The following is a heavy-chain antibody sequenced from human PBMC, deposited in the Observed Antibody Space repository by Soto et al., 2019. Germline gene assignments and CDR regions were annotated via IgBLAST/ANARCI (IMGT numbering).Heavy chain of an antibody. J-gene: IGHJ4*02. Sequence: QLQLQESGPGLVKPSETLSLTCTVSGGSISSSSYYWGWIRQPPGKGLEWIGSIYYSGSTYYNPSLKSRVTISVDTSKNQFSLKLSSVTAADTAVYYCAIRSGPIVATSHFDYWGQGTLVTVSS. CDR1: GGSISSSSYY. V-gene: IGHV4-39*01. CDR2: IYYSGST. D-gene: IGHD5-12*01. CDR3: AIRSGPIVATSHFDY.